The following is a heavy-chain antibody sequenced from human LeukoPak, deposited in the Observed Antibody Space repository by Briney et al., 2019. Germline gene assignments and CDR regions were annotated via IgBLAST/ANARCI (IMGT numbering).Heavy chain of an antibody. CDR1: GFTFSSYG. Sequence: GGSLRLSCAASGFTFSSYGMHWVRQAPGKGLQWVAVISYEGSNKYYADSVKGRFTISRDNSKNTLYLQMNSLRAEDTAVYYCAKDGSAAAVTNGMDVWGQGTTVTVSS. CDR2: ISYEGSNK. D-gene: IGHD6-13*01. CDR3: AKDGSAAAVTNGMDV. J-gene: IGHJ6*02. V-gene: IGHV3-30*18.